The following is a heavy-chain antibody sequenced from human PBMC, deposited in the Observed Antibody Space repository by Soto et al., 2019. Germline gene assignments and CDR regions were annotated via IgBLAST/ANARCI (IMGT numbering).Heavy chain of an antibody. CDR3: ASLDYDSRVRPAAAGPDDYGY. V-gene: IGHV1-69*01. D-gene: IGHD6-13*01. CDR1: GGTFSSYA. J-gene: IGHJ4*02. Sequence: QVQLVQSGAEVKKPGSSVKVSCKASGGTFSSYAISWVRQAPGQGLEWMGGIIPIFGTANYAQKFQGRVTITADESTSTAYMELSSLRSEDTAVYYCASLDYDSRVRPAAAGPDDYGYWGQGTLVTVSS. CDR2: IIPIFGTA.